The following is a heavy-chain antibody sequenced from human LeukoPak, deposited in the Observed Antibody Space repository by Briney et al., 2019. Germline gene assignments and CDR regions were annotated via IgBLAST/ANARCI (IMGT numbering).Heavy chain of an antibody. D-gene: IGHD3-16*01. V-gene: IGHV1-8*01. CDR2: MNPNSGNT. Sequence: GASVKVSCKASGYTFTSYDINWVRQATGQGLEWMGWMNPNSGNTGYAQKFQGRVTMTRNTTISTAYMELGSLRSEDTAVYYCARSTYDYVWGSSEYDYWGQGTLVTVSS. J-gene: IGHJ4*02. CDR3: ARSTYDYVWGSSEYDY. CDR1: GYTFTSYD.